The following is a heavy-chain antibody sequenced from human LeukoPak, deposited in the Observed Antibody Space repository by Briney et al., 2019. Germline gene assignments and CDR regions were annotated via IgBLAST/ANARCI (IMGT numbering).Heavy chain of an antibody. V-gene: IGHV4-38-2*02. Sequence: NTSETLSLTCTVSGYSISSGYYWGWIRQPPGKGLEWIGSIYHSGSTYYNPSLKSRVTISVDTSKNQFSLKLSSVTAADTAVYYCARARGYYDSSGYLDYWGQGTLVIVSS. D-gene: IGHD3-22*01. CDR3: ARARGYYDSSGYLDY. J-gene: IGHJ4*02. CDR1: GYSISSGYY. CDR2: IYHSGST.